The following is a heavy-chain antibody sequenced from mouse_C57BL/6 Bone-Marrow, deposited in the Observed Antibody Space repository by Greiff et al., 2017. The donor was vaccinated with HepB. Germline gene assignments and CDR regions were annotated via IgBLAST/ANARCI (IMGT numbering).Heavy chain of an antibody. CDR2: IHPNSGST. D-gene: IGHD2-13*01. J-gene: IGHJ3*01. V-gene: IGHV1-64*01. CDR1: GYTFTSYW. Sequence: QVQLKQPGAELVKPGASVKLSCKASGYTFTSYWMHWVKQRPGQGLEWIGMIHPNSGSTNYNEKFKSKATLTVDKSSSTAYMQLSSLTSEDSAVYYCARDGDSPWFAYWGQGTLVTVSA. CDR3: ARDGDSPWFAY.